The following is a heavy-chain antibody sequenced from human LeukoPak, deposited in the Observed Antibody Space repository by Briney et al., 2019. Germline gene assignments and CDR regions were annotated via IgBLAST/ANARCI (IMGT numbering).Heavy chain of an antibody. Sequence: GGSLRLSCVASGFTFTNYWMTWVRQAPGKGLEWVANMKQDGREKYYVDSVKGRFTISRDNAKNSLYLQMNSLRAEDTAVYYCAELGITMIGGVWGKGTTVTISS. V-gene: IGHV3-7*01. CDR2: MKQDGREK. D-gene: IGHD3-10*02. CDR1: GFTFTNYW. J-gene: IGHJ6*04. CDR3: AELGITMIGGV.